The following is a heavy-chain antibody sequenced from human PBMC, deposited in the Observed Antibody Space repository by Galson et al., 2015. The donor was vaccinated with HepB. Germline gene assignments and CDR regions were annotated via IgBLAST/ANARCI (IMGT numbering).Heavy chain of an antibody. V-gene: IGHV4-39*01. CDR1: GGSISSSSYY. J-gene: IGHJ5*02. CDR3: ARHPRRLGGNNWFDP. D-gene: IGHD3-16*01. CDR2: IYYSGST. Sequence: SETLSLTCTVSGGSISSSSYYWGWIRQPPGKGLEWIGSIYYSGSTYYNSSLKSRVTISVDTSKNQFSLKLSSVTAADTAVYYCARHPRRLGGNNWFDPWGQGTLVTVSS.